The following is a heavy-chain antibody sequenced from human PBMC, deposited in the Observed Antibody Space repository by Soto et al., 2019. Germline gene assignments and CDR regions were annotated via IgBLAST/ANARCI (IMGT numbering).Heavy chain of an antibody. CDR3: VRGGFLSHDHVIIAPATLGFDP. CDR1: GYTFTTYD. J-gene: IGHJ5*02. Sequence: GPSVKVSCKASGYTFTTYDINWVRQAPGQGLEWMGWMNPNRTNTGYAEKFQGRVTMTRDTSISTAYMELSSLRYDDTAVYYCVRGGFLSHDHVIIAPATLGFDPWGQGTLVTVSS. CDR2: MNPNRTNT. D-gene: IGHD2-2*01. V-gene: IGHV1-8*01.